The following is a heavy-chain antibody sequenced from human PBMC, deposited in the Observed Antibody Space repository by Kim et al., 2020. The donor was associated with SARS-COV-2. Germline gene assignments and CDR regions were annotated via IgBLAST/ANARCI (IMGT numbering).Heavy chain of an antibody. V-gene: IGHV3-23*01. Sequence: YAASVKGRFTISRDNSKNTLYLQMNSLRAEDTAVYYCAKDLFLRNPVFDYWGQGTLVTVSS. CDR3: AKDLFLRNPVFDY. J-gene: IGHJ4*02. D-gene: IGHD3-10*02.